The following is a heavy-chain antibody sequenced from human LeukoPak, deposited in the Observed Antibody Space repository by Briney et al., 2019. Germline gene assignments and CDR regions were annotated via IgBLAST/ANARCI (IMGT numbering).Heavy chain of an antibody. Sequence: AASVKVSCKASGGTFSNYAISWVRQAPGQGLEWMGGIIPIFDAPNFAQKFQGRVTITADKSTSTAYMELSRLRSEDTAVYYCARAVQVTTGGLFDYWGQGTLVTVSS. V-gene: IGHV1-69*06. D-gene: IGHD4-17*01. CDR3: ARAVQVTTGGLFDY. CDR2: IIPIFDAP. J-gene: IGHJ4*02. CDR1: GGTFSNYA.